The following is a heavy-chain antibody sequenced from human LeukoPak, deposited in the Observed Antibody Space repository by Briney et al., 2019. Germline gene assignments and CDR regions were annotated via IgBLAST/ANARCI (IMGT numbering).Heavy chain of an antibody. CDR1: GFTFSDYH. CDR3: ASTIQGDYDFWSGYYETPAEYFQH. J-gene: IGHJ1*01. V-gene: IGHV3-11*01. CDR2: ISSSGSTI. D-gene: IGHD3-3*01. Sequence: GGSLRLSCAASGFTFSDYHMSWIRQAPGKGLEWVSYISSSGSTIYYADSVKGRFTISRDNAKNSLYLQMNSLRAEDTAVYYCASTIQGDYDFWSGYYETPAEYFQHWGQGTLVTVSS.